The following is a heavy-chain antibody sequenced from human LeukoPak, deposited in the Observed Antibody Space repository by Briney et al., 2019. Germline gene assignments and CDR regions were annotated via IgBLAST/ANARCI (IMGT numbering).Heavy chain of an antibody. CDR1: GDSVSSNSAA. CDR3: AGDRGVGAAVFFDF. D-gene: IGHD1-26*01. CDR2: TYYRSKWYN. V-gene: IGHV6-1*01. Sequence: SQTLSLTCAISGDSVSSNSAAWNWIRQSPSRGLEWLGRTYYRSKWYNDYAVSVKSRMTIIPDTSKNQFSLHLNSVTPDDTALYYCAGDRGVGAAVFFDFWGLGTLVTVSS. J-gene: IGHJ4*02.